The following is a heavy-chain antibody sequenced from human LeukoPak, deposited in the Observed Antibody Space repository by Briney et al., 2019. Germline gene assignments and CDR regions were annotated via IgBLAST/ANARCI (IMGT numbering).Heavy chain of an antibody. CDR3: AGSSSSYFDY. CDR2: ISGSGGST. CDR1: GFTFSSYA. D-gene: IGHD6-6*01. J-gene: IGHJ4*02. V-gene: IGHV3-23*01. Sequence: PGWSLSLSCAASGFTFSSYAMSWVRQAPGKGLEWVSAISGSGGSTYYADSVKGRFTISRDNSKNTLYLQMNSLRAEDTAVYYCAGSSSSYFDYWGQGTLVTVSS.